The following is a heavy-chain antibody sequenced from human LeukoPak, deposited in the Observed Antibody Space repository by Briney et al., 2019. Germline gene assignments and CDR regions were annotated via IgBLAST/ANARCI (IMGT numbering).Heavy chain of an antibody. CDR3: APHVGGSYY. J-gene: IGHJ4*02. CDR2: ISYDGSNK. V-gene: IGHV3-30*03. D-gene: IGHD3-10*01. CDR1: GFTFSSYG. Sequence: GGSLRLSCAASGFTFSSYGMHWVRQAPGKGLERVAVISYDGSNKYYADSVKGRFTISRDNANNTLYLQMNSLRAEDTAVYYCAPHVGGSYYWGQGTLVTVSS.